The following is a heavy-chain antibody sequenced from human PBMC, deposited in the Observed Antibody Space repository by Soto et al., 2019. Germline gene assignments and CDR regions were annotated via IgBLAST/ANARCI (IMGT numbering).Heavy chain of an antibody. CDR3: ARYGSGSSVWFDP. CDR2: IYYSGST. J-gene: IGHJ5*02. D-gene: IGHD3-10*01. Sequence: SETMSLTCTVSGGSMSSYYWSWIRQPPGKGLEWIGYIYYSGSTIYNPSLKSRVTISVDTSKNQFSLKLSSVTAADTAVYYCARYGSGSSVWFDPWGQGTLVTVSS. CDR1: GGSMSSYY. V-gene: IGHV4-59*01.